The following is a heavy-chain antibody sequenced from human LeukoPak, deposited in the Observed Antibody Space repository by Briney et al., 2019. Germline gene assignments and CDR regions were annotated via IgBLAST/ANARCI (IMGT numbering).Heavy chain of an antibody. J-gene: IGHJ3*02. V-gene: IGHV1-69*13. CDR2: IIPIFGTA. D-gene: IGHD3-3*01. CDR3: ARDKNPTNTIFGVADGAFDI. CDR1: GGTFSSYA. Sequence: ASVKVSCKASGGTFSSYAISWVRQAPGQGLEWMGGIIPIFGTANYAQKFQGRVTITADESTSTAYMELSSMRPEDTAVYYCARDKNPTNTIFGVADGAFDIWGQGTMVTVSS.